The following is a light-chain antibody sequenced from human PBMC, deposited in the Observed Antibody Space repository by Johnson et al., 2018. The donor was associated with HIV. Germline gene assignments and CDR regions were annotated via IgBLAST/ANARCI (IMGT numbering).Light chain of an antibody. CDR2: ENN. V-gene: IGLV1-51*02. CDR3: GTWDNSLSIGYV. J-gene: IGLJ1*01. CDR1: SSDIGNNY. Sequence: QSVLTQPPSVSAAPGQKVIISCSGGSSDIGNNYVSWYQHLPGTAPKLLIYENNKRPSGIPDRFSGSKSGTSATLGISGLQPGDEADYYCGTWDNSLSIGYVFGTGTKVTVL.